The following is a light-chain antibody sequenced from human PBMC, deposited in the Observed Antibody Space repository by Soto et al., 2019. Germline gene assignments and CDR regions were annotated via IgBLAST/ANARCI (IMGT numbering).Light chain of an antibody. J-gene: IGLJ1*01. CDR3: SSYAGSNNRYV. V-gene: IGLV2-8*01. CDR2: EVS. CDR1: SSDVGGYNF. Sequence: QSVLTQPPSASGSPGQSVTISCTGTSSDVGGYNFVSWYQQHPGKAPKLMIYEVSKRPSGVPDRFSGSKSDNTASLTVSGLQAEDEADYYCSSYAGSNNRYVFGTGTKLTV.